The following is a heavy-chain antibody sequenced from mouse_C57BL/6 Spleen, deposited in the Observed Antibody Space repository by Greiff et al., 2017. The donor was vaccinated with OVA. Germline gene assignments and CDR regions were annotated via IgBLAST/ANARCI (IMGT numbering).Heavy chain of an antibody. J-gene: IGHJ4*01. CDR2: LYPGDGDT. Sequence: VQLQQSGAELVKPGASVKISCKASGYAFSSYWMNWVKQRPGKGLEWIGQLYPGDGDTNYNGKFKGKATLTADKSSSTAYMQLSSLTSEDSAVYFCARWFDGYYAMDYWGQGTSVTVSS. D-gene: IGHD2-3*01. CDR3: ARWFDGYYAMDY. CDR1: GYAFSSYW. V-gene: IGHV1-80*01.